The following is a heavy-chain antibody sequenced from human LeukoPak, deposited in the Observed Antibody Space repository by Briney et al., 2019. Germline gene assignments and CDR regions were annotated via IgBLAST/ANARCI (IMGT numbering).Heavy chain of an antibody. CDR3: ASGSSWYFDY. CDR2: IKQDGSEK. D-gene: IGHD6-13*01. Sequence: GGSLRLSCAASGFTFSTYAMSWVRQAPGKGLEWVANIKQDGSEKYYVDSVKGRFTISRDNAKNSLYLQMNSLRAEDTAVYYCASGSSWYFDYWGQGTLVTVSS. J-gene: IGHJ4*02. CDR1: GFTFSTYA. V-gene: IGHV3-7*01.